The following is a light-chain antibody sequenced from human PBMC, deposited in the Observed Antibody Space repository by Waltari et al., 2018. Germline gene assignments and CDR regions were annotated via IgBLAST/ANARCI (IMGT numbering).Light chain of an antibody. CDR2: GAS. J-gene: IGKJ1*01. CDR3: QQYEKWPRT. Sequence: EIVMTQTPATLSVSPGESATLFCRASPSVTTNLAWYVQNPGQAPRLLIYGASARATGGPARFTGGGYGTEFTLTISSLQSEDFAVYYCQQYEKWPRTFGQGTKVEIK. V-gene: IGKV3-15*01. CDR1: PSVTTN.